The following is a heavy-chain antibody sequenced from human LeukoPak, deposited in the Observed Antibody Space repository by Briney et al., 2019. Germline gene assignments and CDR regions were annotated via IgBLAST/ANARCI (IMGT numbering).Heavy chain of an antibody. CDR1: GGSISSYY. Sequence: PSETLSLTCTVSGGSISSYYWSWIRQPPGKGQEWIGYIYYSGSTNYNPSLKSRVTISVDTSKNQFSLKLSSVTAADTAVYYCASSPVAGRLFDYWGQGTLVTVSS. D-gene: IGHD6-19*01. V-gene: IGHV4-59*08. CDR2: IYYSGST. J-gene: IGHJ4*02. CDR3: ASSPVAGRLFDY.